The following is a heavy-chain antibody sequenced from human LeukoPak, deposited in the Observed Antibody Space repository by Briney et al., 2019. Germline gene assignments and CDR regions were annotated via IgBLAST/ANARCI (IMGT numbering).Heavy chain of an antibody. D-gene: IGHD3-16*02. CDR1: GYTFTGYY. Sequence: ASVKVSCKASGYTFTGYYVHWVRQAPGQGLEWMGWINPNSGGTNYAQKFQGRVTMTRDTSISTAYMELRSLRSDDTAVYYCARDYDYVWGSYRYPFDYWGQGTLVTVSS. V-gene: IGHV1-2*02. CDR2: INPNSGGT. CDR3: ARDYDYVWGSYRYPFDY. J-gene: IGHJ4*02.